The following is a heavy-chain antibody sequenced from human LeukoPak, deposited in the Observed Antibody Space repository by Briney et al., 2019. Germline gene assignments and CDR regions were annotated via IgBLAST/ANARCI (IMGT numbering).Heavy chain of an antibody. Sequence: SETLSLTCAVSGGSISSPNWWTWVRPPPGKGLEWIGEAYHTGSTSYSPSLKSRVTMSVDKSKNQFSLTLSSLTAADTAVYFCACYYNSGGYRLDYWGQGTLVTVSS. CDR3: ACYYNSGGYRLDY. CDR2: AYHTGST. CDR1: GGSISSPNW. J-gene: IGHJ4*02. V-gene: IGHV4-4*02. D-gene: IGHD3-22*01.